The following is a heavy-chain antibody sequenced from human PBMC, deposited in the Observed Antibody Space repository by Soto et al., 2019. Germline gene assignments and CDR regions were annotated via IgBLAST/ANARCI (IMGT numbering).Heavy chain of an antibody. J-gene: IGHJ4*02. CDR1: GFTFSSYG. D-gene: IGHD4-17*01. CDR2: ISYDGSNK. Sequence: QVQLVESGGGVVQPGRSLRLSCAASGFTFSSYGMHWVRQAPGKGLEWVAGISYDGSNKYYADSVKGRFTISRDNSKNTLYLQMNSLRAEDTAVYYCAKDLCHTTYGDYGCSLDYWGQGTLVTVSS. V-gene: IGHV3-30*18. CDR3: AKDLCHTTYGDYGCSLDY.